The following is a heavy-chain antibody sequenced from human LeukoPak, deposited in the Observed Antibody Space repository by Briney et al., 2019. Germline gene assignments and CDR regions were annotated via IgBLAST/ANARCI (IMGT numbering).Heavy chain of an antibody. J-gene: IGHJ5*02. CDR3: ARALRYFDWLSTSPEYNWFDP. Sequence: GGSLRLSCAASGFTFSSYSMNWVRQAPGKGLEWVSYISSSSSTIYYADSVKGRFTISGDNAKNSLYLQMNGLRAEDTAVYYCARALRYFDWLSTSPEYNWFDPWGQGTLVTVSS. D-gene: IGHD3-9*01. CDR2: ISSSSSTI. CDR1: GFTFSSYS. V-gene: IGHV3-48*01.